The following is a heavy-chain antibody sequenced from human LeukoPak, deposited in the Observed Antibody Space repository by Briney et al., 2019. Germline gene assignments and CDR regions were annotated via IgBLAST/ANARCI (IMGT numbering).Heavy chain of an antibody. Sequence: GGSLRLSCAASGFTFSSSWMSWVRQAPGKGLEWVANINQAGSEKYYVDSVKGRFTISRDNAKNSLYLQMSSLRAEDTAVYYCVRELVVGPAECFQHWGQGTLVTVSS. J-gene: IGHJ1*01. V-gene: IGHV3-7*01. CDR1: GFTFSSSW. CDR3: VRELVVGPAECFQH. D-gene: IGHD2-8*02. CDR2: INQAGSEK.